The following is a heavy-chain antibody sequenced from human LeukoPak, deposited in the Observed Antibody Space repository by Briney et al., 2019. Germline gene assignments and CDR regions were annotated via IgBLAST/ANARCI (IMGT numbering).Heavy chain of an antibody. Sequence: SVKVSCKASGGTFSSYAISWVRQAPGQGLEWMGRIIPIFGTANYAQKLQGRVTMTTDTSTSTAYMELRSLRSDDTAVYYCARCVGSCYYFDYWGQGTLVTVSS. CDR3: ARCVGSCYYFDY. V-gene: IGHV1-69*05. CDR2: IIPIFGTA. J-gene: IGHJ4*02. D-gene: IGHD2-15*01. CDR1: GGTFSSYA.